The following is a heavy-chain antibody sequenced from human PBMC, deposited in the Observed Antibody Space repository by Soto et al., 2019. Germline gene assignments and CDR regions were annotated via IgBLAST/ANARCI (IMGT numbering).Heavy chain of an antibody. V-gene: IGHV3-11*06. Sequence: QVYLVESGGGLVKPGGSLRLSCVTSGFTFGDFDMSWMRQAPGKGLEWVSHINSRSTYTNYADSVKGRFTVSRDNAKNSLSQQMNSLRVEDTAVYYCARDLERYYAHFWGQGTLVTVSP. CDR2: INSRSTYT. J-gene: IGHJ4*02. D-gene: IGHD3-22*01. CDR3: ARDLERYYAHF. CDR1: GFTFGDFD.